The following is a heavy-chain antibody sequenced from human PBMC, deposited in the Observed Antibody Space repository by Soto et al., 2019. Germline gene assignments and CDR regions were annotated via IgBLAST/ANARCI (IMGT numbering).Heavy chain of an antibody. J-gene: IGHJ4*02. D-gene: IGHD1-26*01. Sequence: QVQLVESGGGAVQPGESLRLSCVASGFDFTYYAMHWVRQAPGKGLESVAAMSSDGSKIHHTDSVKGRFTISRDNSNNTLYLQMNSLRKEDTAVYFCAKDEGVGGTLGLFDSWGQGTLVSVSS. CDR2: MSSDGSKI. V-gene: IGHV3-30*18. CDR3: AKDEGVGGTLGLFDS. CDR1: GFDFTYYA.